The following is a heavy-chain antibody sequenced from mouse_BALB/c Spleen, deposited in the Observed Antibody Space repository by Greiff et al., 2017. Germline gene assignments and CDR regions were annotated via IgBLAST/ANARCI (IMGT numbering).Heavy chain of an antibody. J-gene: IGHJ3*01. D-gene: IGHD2-1*01. CDR2: ISDGGSYT. V-gene: IGHV5-4*02. Sequence: DVQLVESGGGLVKPGGSLKLSCAASGFTFSDYYMYWVRQTPEKRLEWVATISDGGSYTYYPDSVKGRFTISRDNAKNNLYLQMSSLKSEDTAMYYCGNYGFAYWGQGTLVTVSA. CDR1: GFTFSDYY. CDR3: GNYGFAY.